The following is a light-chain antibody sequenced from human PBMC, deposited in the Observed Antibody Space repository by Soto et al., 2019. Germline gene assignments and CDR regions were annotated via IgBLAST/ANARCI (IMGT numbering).Light chain of an antibody. V-gene: IGLV2-14*01. J-gene: IGLJ2*01. Sequence: QSALTQPASVSGSPGQSITISCTGTSSDVGGYNYVSWYQQHPGKAPKLMIYNVSNRPSGVSNRFSGSKSGNTASLTISGLQAEDEADYYCSSYTSSSTPHVVFGGGTKLTVL. CDR2: NVS. CDR1: SSDVGGYNY. CDR3: SSYTSSSTPHVV.